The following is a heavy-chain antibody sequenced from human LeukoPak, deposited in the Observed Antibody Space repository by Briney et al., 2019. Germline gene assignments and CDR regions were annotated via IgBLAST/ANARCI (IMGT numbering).Heavy chain of an antibody. D-gene: IGHD1-26*01. CDR1: GGSFSGYY. CDR3: ALLPEWVRDY. J-gene: IGHJ4*02. CDR2: INHSGST. Sequence: PSETLSLTCAVYGGSFSGYYWSWIRQPPGKGLEWIGEINHSGSTNYNPSLKSRVTISVDTSKNQFSLKLSSVTAADTAVYYCALLPEWVRDYWGQGTLVTVSS. V-gene: IGHV4-34*01.